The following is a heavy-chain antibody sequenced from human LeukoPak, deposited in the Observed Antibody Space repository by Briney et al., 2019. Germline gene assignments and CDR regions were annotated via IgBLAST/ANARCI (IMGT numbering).Heavy chain of an antibody. V-gene: IGHV1-2*02. D-gene: IGHD4-17*01. J-gene: IGHJ3*02. CDR3: ARDYGDPTDAFDI. Sequence: ASVAVSCKASGYTFTGYYMHWVRQAPGQGLEWMGWINPNSGGTNYAQKFQGRVTMTRDTSISTAYMELSRLRSDDTAVYYCARDYGDPTDAFDIWGQGTMVTVSS. CDR2: INPNSGGT. CDR1: GYTFTGYY.